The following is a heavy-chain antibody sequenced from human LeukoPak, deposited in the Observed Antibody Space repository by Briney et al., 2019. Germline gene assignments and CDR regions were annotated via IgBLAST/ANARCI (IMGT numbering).Heavy chain of an antibody. CDR3: ASSIAAAGRWDFDY. V-gene: IGHV4-39*01. Sequence: SETLSLTCTVSGGSISSSSYYWGWIRQPPGRGLEWIGRIYYSGSTYYNPSLKSRVTISVHTSKNQFSLKLSSATAADTGVYYCASSIAAAGRWDFDYWGQGTLVTVSS. D-gene: IGHD6-13*01. CDR1: GGSISSSSYY. J-gene: IGHJ4*02. CDR2: IYYSGST.